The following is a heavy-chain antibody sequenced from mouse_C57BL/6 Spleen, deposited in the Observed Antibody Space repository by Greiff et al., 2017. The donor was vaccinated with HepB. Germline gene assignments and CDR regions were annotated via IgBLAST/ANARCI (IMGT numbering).Heavy chain of an antibody. V-gene: IGHV1-52*01. CDR3: AREDFYGSSYLDY. D-gene: IGHD1-1*01. CDR1: GYTFTSYW. CDR2: IDPSDSET. Sequence: VQLQQPGAELVRPGSSVKLSCKASGYTFTSYWMHWVKQRPIQGLEWIGNIDPSDSETHYNQKFKDKATLTVDNSSSTAYMQLSSLTSADSAVYYCAREDFYGSSYLDYWGQGTTLTVSS. J-gene: IGHJ2*01.